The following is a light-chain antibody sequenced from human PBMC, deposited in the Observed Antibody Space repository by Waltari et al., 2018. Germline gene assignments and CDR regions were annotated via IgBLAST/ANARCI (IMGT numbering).Light chain of an antibody. Sequence: IQLTQSPSSLSASVGDRVTIVCRASQDINKYLAWYQQKPGKAPKLLIYDVSTLQSGVPSRFSGSGSGTDFTLTISSLQPKDFVTYYCQQQDTNPPTFGQGTKLEIK. J-gene: IGKJ2*01. CDR3: QQQDTNPPT. V-gene: IGKV1-9*01. CDR2: DVS. CDR1: QDINKY.